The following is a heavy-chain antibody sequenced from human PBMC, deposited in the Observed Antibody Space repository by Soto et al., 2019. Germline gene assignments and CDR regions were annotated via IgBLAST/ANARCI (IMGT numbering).Heavy chain of an antibody. CDR3: ARAGPYYYDSSRFDY. V-gene: IGHV4-30-4*01. D-gene: IGHD3-22*01. CDR2: IYYSGST. J-gene: IGHJ4*02. Sequence: SETQSLTCTVSGGAISRGDDYWSWIRHPPWKGLEWIGYIYYSGSTYYNPSLKSRVTISVDTPKNQFSLKLSSVTAADTAVYYCARAGPYYYDSSRFDYWGQGTLVTVS. CDR1: GGAISRGDDY.